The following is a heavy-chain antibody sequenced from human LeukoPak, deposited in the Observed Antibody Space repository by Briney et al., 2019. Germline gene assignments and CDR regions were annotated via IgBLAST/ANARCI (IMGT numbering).Heavy chain of an antibody. CDR1: GYTFTSYA. CDR3: ARDADPGAASGWKQEPDY. D-gene: IGHD6-19*01. CDR2: INAGNGNT. J-gene: IGHJ4*02. V-gene: IGHV1-3*01. Sequence: ASVKVSCKASGYTFTSYAMHWVRQAPGQRLEWMGWINAGNGNTKYSQKFQGRVTITRDTSASTVYMELSSLRSEDTAVYYCARDADPGAASGWKQEPDYWGQGTLVTVSS.